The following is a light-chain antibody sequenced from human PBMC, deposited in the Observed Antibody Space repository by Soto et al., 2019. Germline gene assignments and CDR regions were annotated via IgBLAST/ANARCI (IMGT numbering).Light chain of an antibody. CDR2: SAS. Sequence: EIVMTQSPATLSVSPGEGATLSCRASQSVTNNLAWYQQKPCQSPRLLIYSASTRATGIPARFSGSGSGTEFTLPISSLQSEDFAVYYCQQYNSWPKTFGPGTKVDIK. J-gene: IGKJ3*01. V-gene: IGKV3-15*01. CDR3: QQYNSWPKT. CDR1: QSVTNN.